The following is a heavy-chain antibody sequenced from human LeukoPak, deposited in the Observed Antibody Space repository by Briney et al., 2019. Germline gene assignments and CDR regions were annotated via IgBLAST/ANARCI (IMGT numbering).Heavy chain of an antibody. J-gene: IGHJ4*02. CDR3: AKDPLSSYDSSGYRYFDY. V-gene: IGHV3-23*01. D-gene: IGHD3-22*01. CDR1: GFTFNNYA. Sequence: GGSLRLSCAASGFTFNNYAMNWVRQAPGKGLEWVSGISGSGGSTYYADSVKGRFTISRDNSKNTLYLQMNRLRAEDTAVYFCAKDPLSSYDSSGYRYFDYWGQGTLVTVSS. CDR2: ISGSGGST.